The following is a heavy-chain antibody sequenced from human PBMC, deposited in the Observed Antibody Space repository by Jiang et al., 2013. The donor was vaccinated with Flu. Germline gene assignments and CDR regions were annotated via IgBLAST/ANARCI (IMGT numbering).Heavy chain of an antibody. CDR2: FTPNSGDT. CDR3: AREGGVMGATIDAFDI. J-gene: IGHJ3*02. CDR1: GYTFTDYY. V-gene: IGHV1-2*02. D-gene: IGHD1-26*01. Sequence: AEVKKPGASVKVSCKASGYTFTDYYMHWVRQAPGQGLEWMGRFTPNSGDTSYAQMFQGRVTMTRDTSIGTAYMELRRLSSDDTAVYYCAREGGVMGATIDAFDIWGQGTMVTVSS.